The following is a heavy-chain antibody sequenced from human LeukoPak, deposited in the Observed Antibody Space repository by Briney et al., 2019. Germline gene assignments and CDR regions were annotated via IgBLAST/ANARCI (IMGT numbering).Heavy chain of an antibody. CDR2: IIPILGIA. Sequence: SVKVSCKASGGTFSSYAISWVRQAPGQGLEWMGRIIPILGIANHAQKFQGRVTITADKSTSTAYMELSSLRSEDTAVYYCARDRGNVEMATITFDYWAREPWSPSPQ. CDR1: GGTFSSYA. V-gene: IGHV1-69*04. J-gene: IGHJ4*02. CDR3: ARDRGNVEMATITFDY. D-gene: IGHD5-12*01.